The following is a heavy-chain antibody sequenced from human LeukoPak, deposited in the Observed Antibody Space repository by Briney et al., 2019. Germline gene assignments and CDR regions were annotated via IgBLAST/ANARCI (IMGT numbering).Heavy chain of an antibody. J-gene: IGHJ5*02. CDR3: ARDLTYYDFWSGYKGSDP. CDR2: IKQDGSEK. V-gene: IGHV3-7*01. D-gene: IGHD3-3*01. Sequence: GGSLRLSCAASGFTSSSYWMSWVRQAPGKGLEWVANIKQDGSEKYYVVSVKGRFTISRDNAKNSLYLQMNSLRAEDTAVYYCARDLTYYDFWSGYKGSDPWGQGTLVTVSS. CDR1: GFTSSSYW.